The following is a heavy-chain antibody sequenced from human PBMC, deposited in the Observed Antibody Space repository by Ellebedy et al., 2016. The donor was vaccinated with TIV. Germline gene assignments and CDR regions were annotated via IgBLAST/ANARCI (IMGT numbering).Heavy chain of an antibody. J-gene: IGHJ4*02. CDR1: GFTFSNYA. V-gene: IGHV3-23*01. CDR2: FGVSGDTT. D-gene: IGHD1-14*01. CDR3: ARGKSGTYIHHAFDS. Sequence: PGGSLRLSCAASGFTFSNYAMSWVRQAPGKGLEWVSGFGVSGDTTYYADSVKDRFTISRDNFKNTLYLQMNSLRADDTAIYYCARGKSGTYIHHAFDSWGQGTLVTVSS.